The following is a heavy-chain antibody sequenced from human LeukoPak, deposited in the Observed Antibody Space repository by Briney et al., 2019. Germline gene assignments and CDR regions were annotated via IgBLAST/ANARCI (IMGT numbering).Heavy chain of an antibody. Sequence: GASVKVSCKASGYTFTSYYMHWVRQAPGQGLEWVGVISDDGRNKNYADSVKGRFTISRDNSKDTLYLQMNSLRDEDTAVYYCAKRPSDYGDYVTYFDYWGQGTLVTVSS. CDR2: ISDDGRNK. CDR1: GYTFTSYY. V-gene: IGHV3-30*18. D-gene: IGHD4-17*01. CDR3: AKRPSDYGDYVTYFDY. J-gene: IGHJ4*02.